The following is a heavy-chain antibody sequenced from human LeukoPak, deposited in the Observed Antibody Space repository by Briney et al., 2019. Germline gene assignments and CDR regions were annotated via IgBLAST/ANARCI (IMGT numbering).Heavy chain of an antibody. V-gene: IGHV4-4*07. Sequence: SETLSLTYAASNASASSHHCAWIQQPAGKVVEWVGRVHFSGNTNYNQSLKSRVAISLDKSKNEHSLSLNAVCAADTAVYYCARDESSRDDSGGYHYWGRGVLVTVSS. CDR3: ARDESSRDDSGGYHY. J-gene: IGHJ4*02. CDR1: NASASSHH. CDR2: VHFSGNT. D-gene: IGHD3-22*01.